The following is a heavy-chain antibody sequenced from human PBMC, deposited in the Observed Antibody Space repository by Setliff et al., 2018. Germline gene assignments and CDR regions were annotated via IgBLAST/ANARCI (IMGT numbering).Heavy chain of an antibody. CDR2: IFGSGST. CDR3: ARDRGSNNSPEDFDY. CDR1: RGSINSHY. D-gene: IGHD1-1*01. V-gene: IGHV4-4*07. J-gene: IGHJ4*02. Sequence: PSETLSLTCTVSRGSINSHYWSWIRQPAGKGLEWIGRIFGSGSTNCNPSLKSRVTMSIDTSKNQFFLKVRSVTAADTAVYYCARDRGSNNSPEDFDYWGLGTLVTVSS.